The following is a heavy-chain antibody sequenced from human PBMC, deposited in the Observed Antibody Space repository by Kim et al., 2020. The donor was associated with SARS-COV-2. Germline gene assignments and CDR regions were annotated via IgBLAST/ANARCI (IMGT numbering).Heavy chain of an antibody. J-gene: IGHJ6*03. D-gene: IGHD3-10*01. CDR3: AREAVLLWFRGLYYYYYMDV. Sequence: ASVKVSCKASGYTFTSYAMHWVRQAPGQRLEWMGWINAGNGNTKYSQKFQGRVTITRDTSASTAYMELSSLRSEDTAVYYCAREAVLLWFRGLYYYYYMDVWGKGTTVTVSS. CDR2: INAGNGNT. V-gene: IGHV1-3*01. CDR1: GYTFTSYA.